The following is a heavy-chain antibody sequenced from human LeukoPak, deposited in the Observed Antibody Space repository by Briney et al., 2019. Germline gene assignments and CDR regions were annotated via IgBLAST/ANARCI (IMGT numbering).Heavy chain of an antibody. J-gene: IGHJ3*02. CDR1: GYTFTTYA. CDR3: ARDGLRSCTSSSCYPGEDAFDI. Sequence: GASVKVSCKASGYTFTTYAMNWVRQAPGQGLEWMGWINTNTGNPTYAQGFKGRFIFFLDTSISTAYLHLSGLKAEDTAVYYCARDGLRSCTSSSCYPGEDAFDIWGQGTMVTVSS. CDR2: INTNTGNP. D-gene: IGHD2-2*01. V-gene: IGHV7-4-1*02.